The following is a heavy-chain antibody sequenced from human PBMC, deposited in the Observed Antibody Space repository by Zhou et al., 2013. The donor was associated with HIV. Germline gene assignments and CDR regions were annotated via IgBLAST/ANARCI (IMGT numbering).Heavy chain of an antibody. Sequence: QVQLVQSGLEVKRPGASVKVSCKASGYTLTGFGVSWVRQAPGQGLEWMGWISSYRGHTNYAQKLQGRVSVTTDTSTNTAYMELRSLRSDDTAVYYCARALSATWIGGGFFYMDVWGKGTTVTVS. D-gene: IGHD6-25*01. CDR3: ARALSATWIGGGFFYMDV. CDR1: GYTLTGFG. CDR2: ISSYRGHT. J-gene: IGHJ6*03. V-gene: IGHV1-18*01.